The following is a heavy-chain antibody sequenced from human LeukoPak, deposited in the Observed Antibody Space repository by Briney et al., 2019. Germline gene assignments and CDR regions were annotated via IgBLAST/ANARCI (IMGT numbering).Heavy chain of an antibody. CDR1: GFTFSLYA. CDR3: AKGQRGTWYDEGWFDP. Sequence: PGGSLRLSCAASGFTFSLYAMSWVRQAPGKGLEWVSAISGGGSGTYYADSVRGRFTISRDNSKNTLSLQMNSLGVEDTAVYYCAKGQRGTWYDEGWFDPWGQGTLVTVSS. V-gene: IGHV3-23*01. J-gene: IGHJ5*02. CDR2: ISGGGSGT. D-gene: IGHD6-13*01.